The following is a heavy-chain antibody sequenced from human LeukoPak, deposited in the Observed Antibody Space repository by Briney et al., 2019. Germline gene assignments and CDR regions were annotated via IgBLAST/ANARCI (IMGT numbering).Heavy chain of an antibody. CDR3: TTERAAGGFDP. V-gene: IGHV3-15*01. CDR1: GFTFSSYA. Sequence: GGSLRLSCAASGFTFSSYAMSWVRQAPGKGLEWVGRIKSKTDGGTTDYAAPVKGRFTISRDDSKNTLYLQMNSLKTEDTAVYYCTTERAAGGFDPWGQGTLVTVSS. CDR2: IKSKTDGGTT. D-gene: IGHD6-13*01. J-gene: IGHJ5*02.